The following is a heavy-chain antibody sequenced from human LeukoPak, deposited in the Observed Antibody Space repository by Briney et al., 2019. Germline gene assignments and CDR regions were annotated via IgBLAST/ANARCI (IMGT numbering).Heavy chain of an antibody. CDR1: GARLTNNW. V-gene: IGHV5-51*01. CDR2: IYPGNSDT. D-gene: IGHD6-13*01. J-gene: IGHJ4*02. CDR3: ARFALTSSLDY. Sequence: GASLQISCKMSGARLTNNWIGWVRQVPGEGLEWMGLIYPGNSDTRYSPLFQGQVTLSVDRSISTAYLHWSGLKASDTAIYYCARFALTSSLDYWGQGTLVTVSS.